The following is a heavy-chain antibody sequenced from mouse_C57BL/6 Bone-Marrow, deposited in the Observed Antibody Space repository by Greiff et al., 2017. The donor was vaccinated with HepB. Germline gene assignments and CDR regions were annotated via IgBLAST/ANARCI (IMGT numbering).Heavy chain of an antibody. J-gene: IGHJ3*01. D-gene: IGHD1-1*01. CDR2: ISSGGSYT. Sequence: DVMLVESGGDLVKPGGSLKLSCAASGFTFSSYGMSWVRQTPDKRLEWVATISSGGSYTYYPDSVKGRFTISRDNAKNTLYLQMSSLKSEDTAMYYCARAPYYYGSSWFAYWGQGTLVTVSA. CDR1: GFTFSSYG. V-gene: IGHV5-6*02. CDR3: ARAPYYYGSSWFAY.